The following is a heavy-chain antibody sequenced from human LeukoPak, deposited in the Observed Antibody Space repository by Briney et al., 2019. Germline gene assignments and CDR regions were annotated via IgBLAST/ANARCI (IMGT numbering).Heavy chain of an antibody. J-gene: IGHJ4*02. V-gene: IGHV4-59*08. CDR2: IYYSGST. Sequence: SETLSLTCTVSGGSISSYYWSWIRQPPGKGLGWIGYIYYSGSTNYNPSLKSRVTISVDTSKNQFSLKLSSVTAADTAVYYCARQKTAAGTFDYWGQGTLVTVSS. CDR1: GGSISSYY. D-gene: IGHD6-13*01. CDR3: ARQKTAAGTFDY.